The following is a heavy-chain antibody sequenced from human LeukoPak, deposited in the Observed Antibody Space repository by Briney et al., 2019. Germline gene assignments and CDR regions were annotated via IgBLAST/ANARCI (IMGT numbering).Heavy chain of an antibody. Sequence: EASVTVSCKASGYTFTGYYMHWVRQAPGQGLEWMGWINPNSGGTNYAQKFQGRVTMTRDTSISTAYMELSRLRSDDTAVYYCARDGLYYDFWSGFSPISYYYYYMDVWGKGTTVTISS. CDR1: GYTFTGYY. CDR2: INPNSGGT. J-gene: IGHJ6*03. V-gene: IGHV1-2*02. D-gene: IGHD3-3*01. CDR3: ARDGLYYDFWSGFSPISYYYYYMDV.